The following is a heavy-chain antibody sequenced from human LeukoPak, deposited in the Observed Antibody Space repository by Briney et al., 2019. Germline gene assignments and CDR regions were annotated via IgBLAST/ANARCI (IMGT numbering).Heavy chain of an antibody. CDR1: GGSFSGYY. CDR2: INHSGST. CDR3: ARVEPALSGPVDY. D-gene: IGHD2-15*01. J-gene: IGHJ4*02. Sequence: SETLSLTCAVYGGSFSGYYWSWIRQPPGKGREWIGEINHSGSTNYNPSLKSRVTISVDTSKNQFSLKLSSVTAADTAVYYCARVEPALSGPVDYWGQGTLVTVSS. V-gene: IGHV4-34*01.